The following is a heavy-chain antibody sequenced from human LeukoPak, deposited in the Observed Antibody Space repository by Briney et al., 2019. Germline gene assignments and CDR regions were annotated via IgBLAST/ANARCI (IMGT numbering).Heavy chain of an antibody. CDR3: ARHQSGRRYDGFDI. Sequence: GESLKISCKASGYSFTTYWIGWVRQVPGKGLEWMGIIYPGDSDTTYGPSFEGQVTISADRSITTAYLQWNSLQPSDTAIYYCARHQSGRRYDGFDIWGQGTMVTVSS. CDR2: IYPGDSDT. J-gene: IGHJ3*02. V-gene: IGHV5-51*01. D-gene: IGHD3-3*01. CDR1: GYSFTTYW.